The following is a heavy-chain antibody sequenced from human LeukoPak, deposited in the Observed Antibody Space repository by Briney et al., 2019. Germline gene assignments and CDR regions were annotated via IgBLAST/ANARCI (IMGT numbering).Heavy chain of an antibody. J-gene: IGHJ6*02. Sequence: GGSLRLSCAASGFTFDDYGMSWVRQAPGKGLEWVAVIWYDGSNKYYADSVKGRFTISRDNSKNTLYLQMNSLRAEDTAVYYCARDLDVVVIAYGMDVWGQGTTVTVSS. CDR2: IWYDGSNK. D-gene: IGHD3-22*01. CDR3: ARDLDVVVIAYGMDV. CDR1: GFTFDDYG. V-gene: IGHV3-33*08.